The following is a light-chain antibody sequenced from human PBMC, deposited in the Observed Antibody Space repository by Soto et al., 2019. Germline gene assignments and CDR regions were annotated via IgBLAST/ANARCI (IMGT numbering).Light chain of an antibody. Sequence: IQMTQSPSSLSASVGDRLSITCRASQVITNDLGWYQQKPGKAPKRLIYAASTLQSGVPSRFSGSGSGTEVTLTISSLQPEDVATYYCLQLNTYPWTFGQGTKVEIK. J-gene: IGKJ1*01. CDR3: LQLNTYPWT. CDR2: AAS. CDR1: QVITND. V-gene: IGKV1-17*01.